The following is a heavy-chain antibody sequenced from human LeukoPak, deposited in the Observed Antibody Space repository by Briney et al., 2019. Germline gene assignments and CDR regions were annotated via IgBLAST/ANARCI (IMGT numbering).Heavy chain of an antibody. CDR1: GGSFSGYY. D-gene: IGHD4-17*01. V-gene: IGHV4-34*01. Sequence: PSETLSLTCAVYGGSFSGYYWSWIRQPPGKGLEWIGEINQSGITNYNSSLKSRVTISEDTSKNQFSLKLSSVTAADTGVYYCARGGTGRYGDYAIPWNLWGQGTLVTVSS. CDR3: ARGGTGRYGDYAIPWNL. J-gene: IGHJ4*02. CDR2: INQSGIT.